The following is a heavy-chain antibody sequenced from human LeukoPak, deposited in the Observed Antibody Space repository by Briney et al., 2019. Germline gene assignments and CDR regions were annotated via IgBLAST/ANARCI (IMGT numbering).Heavy chain of an antibody. CDR3: ARGGGTIFGVLND. CDR2: ILPNGGVT. Sequence: ASVKVSCKASGYTFTGYYIHWVRQAPGQGLEWMGWILPNGGVTNYAQKFQGRVTMTRDTPISTAYMELNRLRSDDTVMYYCARGGGTIFGVLNDWGQGTLVTVSS. CDR1: GYTFTGYY. J-gene: IGHJ4*02. V-gene: IGHV1-2*02. D-gene: IGHD3-3*01.